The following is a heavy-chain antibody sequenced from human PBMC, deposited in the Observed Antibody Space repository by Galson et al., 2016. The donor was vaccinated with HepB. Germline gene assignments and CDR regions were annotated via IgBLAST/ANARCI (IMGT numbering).Heavy chain of an antibody. J-gene: IGHJ4*02. CDR3: ARHGNGSDGDYFDY. V-gene: IGHV1-46*01. CDR1: GYTFISSY. CDR2: IDPSGGST. D-gene: IGHD1-26*01. Sequence: SVKVSCKASGYTFISSYIHWVRQAPGQGLEWMGVIDPSGGSTTYTHKFQGRLSMTSDTSTATVYMEVSSLTFEDTALYYCARHGNGSDGDYFDYWGQGTLVTGSS.